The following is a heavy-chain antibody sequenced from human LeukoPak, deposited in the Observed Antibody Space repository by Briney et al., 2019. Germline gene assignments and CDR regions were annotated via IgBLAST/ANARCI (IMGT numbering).Heavy chain of an antibody. CDR2: INPNSGDT. D-gene: IGHD1-26*01. V-gene: IGHV1-2*02. Sequence: ASVTVSCKASGYTLTDYYMHWVRQAPGQGLEWMGWINPNSGDTNYAQKFQGRVTMTRDTSISTAYMDLSRLTSDDTAIYYCARDWRGSYFPDFWGQGTLVTVSS. J-gene: IGHJ4*02. CDR3: ARDWRGSYFPDF. CDR1: GYTLTDYY.